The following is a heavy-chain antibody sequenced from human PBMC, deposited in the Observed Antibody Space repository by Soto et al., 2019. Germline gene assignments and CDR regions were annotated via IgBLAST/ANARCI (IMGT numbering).Heavy chain of an antibody. Sequence: SETLSLTCAVYGGSFSGYYWSWIRQPPGKGLEWIGEINHSGSTNYNPSLKSRVTISVDTSKNQFSLKLSSVTAADTAVYYCARLSGTIFGVVIYYFDYWGQGTLVTVSS. D-gene: IGHD3-3*01. J-gene: IGHJ4*02. CDR3: ARLSGTIFGVVIYYFDY. V-gene: IGHV4-34*01. CDR1: GGSFSGYY. CDR2: INHSGST.